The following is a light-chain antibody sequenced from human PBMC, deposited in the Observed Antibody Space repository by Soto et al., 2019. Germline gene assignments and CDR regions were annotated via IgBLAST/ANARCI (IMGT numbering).Light chain of an antibody. J-gene: IGLJ3*02. V-gene: IGLV1-40*01. CDR1: SSNIGAGFV. Sequence: QSVLPQPPSVSGAPGQRITISCTGNSSNIGAGFVVHWYQQLPGTAPKLLIFTNTNRPSGVPDRFSGSKSGTSASLAITGLQAGDEADYHCQSDDRSLSGVVFGGGSKLTVL. CDR2: TNT. CDR3: QSDDRSLSGVV.